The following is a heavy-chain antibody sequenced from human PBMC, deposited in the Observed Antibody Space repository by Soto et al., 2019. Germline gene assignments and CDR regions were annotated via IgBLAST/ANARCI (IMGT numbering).Heavy chain of an antibody. D-gene: IGHD4-4*01. J-gene: IGHJ6*02. CDR1: GFTFSGSA. CDR3: TRSLTTAHSIDYYGMDV. V-gene: IGHV3-73*01. Sequence: EVQLVESGGGLVQPGGSLKLSCAASGFTFSGSAMHWVRQASGKGLEWVGRIRSKANSYATAYAASVKGRFTISRDDSKNTAYLQMNSLKTEDTAVYYCTRSLTTAHSIDYYGMDVWGQGTTVTVSS. CDR2: IRSKANSYAT.